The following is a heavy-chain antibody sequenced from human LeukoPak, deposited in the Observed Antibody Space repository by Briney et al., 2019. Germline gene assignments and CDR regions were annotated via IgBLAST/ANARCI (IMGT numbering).Heavy chain of an antibody. CDR2: IYYSGST. J-gene: IGHJ4*02. CDR1: GGSISSYY. V-gene: IGHV4-59*01. CDR3: ARGVGYSYGYAPFDY. D-gene: IGHD5-18*01. Sequence: SETLSLTYTVSGGSISSYYWSWIRQPPGKGLEWIGYIYYSGSTNYNPSLKSRVTISVDTSKNQFSLKLSSVTAADTAVYYCARGVGYSYGYAPFDYWGQGTLVTVSS.